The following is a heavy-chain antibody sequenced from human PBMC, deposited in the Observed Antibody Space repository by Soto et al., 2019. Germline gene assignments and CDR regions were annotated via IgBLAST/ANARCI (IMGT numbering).Heavy chain of an antibody. J-gene: IGHJ4*02. Sequence: GGSLRLSCAASGFTFDDYGMSWVRQVPGKGLEWVSGINWNGESTTYADSVKGRFTIYRDNAKNSLYLQMISLRAEDTAFYYCARTELSFDYWGQGTLVTVSS. CDR2: INWNGEST. D-gene: IGHD3-16*02. V-gene: IGHV3-20*04. CDR3: ARTELSFDY. CDR1: GFTFDDYG.